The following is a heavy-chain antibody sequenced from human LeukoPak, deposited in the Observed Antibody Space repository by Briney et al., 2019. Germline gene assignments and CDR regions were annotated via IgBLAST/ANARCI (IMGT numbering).Heavy chain of an antibody. V-gene: IGHV4-61*08. CDR1: GGSISSAGFY. J-gene: IGHJ5*02. CDR2: IYYSGST. D-gene: IGHD5/OR15-5a*01. Sequence: SETLPLTCTVSGGSISSAGFYSNWIRQHPGKGLEWIGYIYYSGSTNYNPSLKSRVTISVDTSKNQFSLKLSSVTAADTAVYYCARGLRYPWFDPWGQGTLVTVSS. CDR3: ARGLRYPWFDP.